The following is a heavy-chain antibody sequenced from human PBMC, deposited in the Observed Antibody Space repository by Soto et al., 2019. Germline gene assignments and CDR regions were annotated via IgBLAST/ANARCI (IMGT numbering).Heavy chain of an antibody. CDR1: GGTFNNYA. D-gene: IGHD5-12*01. CDR3: AREVTVASYSFDF. Sequence: QVQLVQSGAEVKRPGSSVKVSCKASGGTFNNYALSWVRQAPGQGLEWMGGIIPIFYSANYAQKFQGRVTITADDSTSTAYMELRSLRPDDTAVYYCAREVTVASYSFDFWGQGTLVTVSS. V-gene: IGHV1-69*01. CDR2: IIPIFYSA. J-gene: IGHJ4*02.